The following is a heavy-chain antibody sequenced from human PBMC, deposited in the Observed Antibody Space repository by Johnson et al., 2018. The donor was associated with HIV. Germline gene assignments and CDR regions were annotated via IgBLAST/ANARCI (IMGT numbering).Heavy chain of an antibody. V-gene: IGHV3-30*04. CDR1: GFTFSSYA. Sequence: QVQLMESGGGVVQPGRSLRLSCAASGFTFSSYAMHWVRQAPGKGLEWVAVISYDGSNKYYADSVKGRFTISRDNYKNTLYLQMNSLRAEDTAVYYCARGGRHDAFDIWGQGTMVTVSS. CDR2: ISYDGSNK. J-gene: IGHJ3*02. D-gene: IGHD3-16*01. CDR3: ARGGRHDAFDI.